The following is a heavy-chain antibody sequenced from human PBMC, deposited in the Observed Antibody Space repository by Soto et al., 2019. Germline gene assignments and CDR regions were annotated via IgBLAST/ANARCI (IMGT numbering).Heavy chain of an antibody. Sequence: QVQLVQSGAEVKKPGSSVKVSCKASGGTFSSYAISWVRQAPGQGLEWMGGIIPIFGTANYAQKFQGRVTIIADESTSTAYMELSRLRSEDTAVYYCARPGIAVAGYRTPNDAFDIWGQGTMVTVSS. CDR2: IIPIFGTA. CDR1: GGTFSSYA. CDR3: ARPGIAVAGYRTPNDAFDI. D-gene: IGHD6-19*01. V-gene: IGHV1-69*01. J-gene: IGHJ3*02.